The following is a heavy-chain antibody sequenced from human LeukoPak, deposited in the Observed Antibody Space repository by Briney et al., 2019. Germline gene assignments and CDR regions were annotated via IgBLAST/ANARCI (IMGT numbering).Heavy chain of an antibody. Sequence: GESLKISCKASGYRFTSDWIAWVCQMPGKGLEWMGIIYPGDSDTRHSPSFQGQVTISADKSISTAYLQWSSLKASDTAIYYCARHPFDWGQGTLVTVSS. V-gene: IGHV5-51*01. J-gene: IGHJ4*02. CDR2: IYPGDSDT. CDR3: ARHPFD. CDR1: GYRFTSDW.